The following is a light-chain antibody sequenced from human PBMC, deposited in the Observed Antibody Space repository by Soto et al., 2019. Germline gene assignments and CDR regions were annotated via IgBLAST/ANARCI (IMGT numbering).Light chain of an antibody. CDR3: QQRSNWPRT. CDR2: DAS. CDR1: QSVSSY. J-gene: IGKJ1*01. V-gene: IGKV3-11*01. Sequence: EIVLTQSPATLSLSPGGRATLSCRASQSVSSYLAWYQQKPGQAPRLLIYDASNRATGIPARFSGSGSGTDCTLTISSLEPEDFAVYYCQQRSNWPRTFGQGTKVDIK.